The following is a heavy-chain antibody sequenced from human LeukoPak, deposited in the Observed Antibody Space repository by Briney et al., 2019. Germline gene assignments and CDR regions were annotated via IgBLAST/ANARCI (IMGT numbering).Heavy chain of an antibody. J-gene: IGHJ4*02. CDR2: ISYGGSDK. D-gene: IGHD1-1*01. V-gene: IGHV3-30*18. Sequence: GGSLRLSCAASGFTFSNYGMHWVRQAPGKGLEWVAVISYGGSDKYYADSVKGRFTISRDNSKNTLYLQMNSLRAEDTAVYYCAKSGMTVLDYWGQGTLVTVSS. CDR1: GFTFSNYG. CDR3: AKSGMTVLDY.